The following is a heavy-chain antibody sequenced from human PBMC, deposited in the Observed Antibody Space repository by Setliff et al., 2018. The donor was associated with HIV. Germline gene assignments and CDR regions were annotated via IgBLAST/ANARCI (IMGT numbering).Heavy chain of an antibody. CDR1: GGSISSGNYY. J-gene: IGHJ4*02. V-gene: IGHV4-61*02. Sequence: PSETLSLTCTVSGGSISSGNYYWSWIRQPAGKGLEWIGRIYTSGSTNYNPSLKSRVTISVDTSKNQFSLKLSSVTAADTAVYYCARDLGAVAGYYFDYWGQGTLVTVSS. D-gene: IGHD6-19*01. CDR3: ARDLGAVAGYYFDY. CDR2: IYTSGST.